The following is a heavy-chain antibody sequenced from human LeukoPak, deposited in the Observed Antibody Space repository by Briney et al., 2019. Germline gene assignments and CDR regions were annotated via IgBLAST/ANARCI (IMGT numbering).Heavy chain of an antibody. CDR2: ITSGGASA. J-gene: IGHJ5*02. CDR3: AKDRGSSDYGISVRGRNCFDP. V-gene: IGHV3-23*01. CDR1: GFTFNIYA. Sequence: PGGSLRLSCAASGFTFNIYAMTWVRQAPGKGLEWVSSITSGGASAYYADSVKGRFTTSRDNSLNTLYLQMNSLRAADTALYYCAKDRGSSDYGISVRGRNCFDPWGQGTLVTVSS. D-gene: IGHD5-12*01.